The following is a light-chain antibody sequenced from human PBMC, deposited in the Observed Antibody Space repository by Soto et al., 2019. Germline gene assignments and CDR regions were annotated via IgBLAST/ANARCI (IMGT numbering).Light chain of an antibody. Sequence: QSVLTQSPSASGSSGQKVSISCSGSSSNIGSNTVNWYQLVPGTAPKLLIYSNDQRPSAVPGRFSGSKSGTSASLTISGLHSEYEADYYCATWDDSLNNVIFGGGTKLTVL. J-gene: IGLJ2*01. CDR3: ATWDDSLNNVI. CDR2: SND. CDR1: SSNIGSNT. V-gene: IGLV1-44*01.